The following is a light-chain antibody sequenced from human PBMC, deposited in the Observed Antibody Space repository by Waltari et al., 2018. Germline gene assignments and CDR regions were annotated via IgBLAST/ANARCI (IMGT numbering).Light chain of an antibody. CDR1: ALEDKY. Sequence: SYELTQTPSVSVSPGQTASISCSGDALEDKYVSWYQQKLGHSPVLVIYRDTSRPSGIPERFSASNSGDRASLTISGTQVVDEADYYCLTWVSGTGVFGGGTKLTVL. V-gene: IGLV3-1*01. CDR2: RDT. CDR3: LTWVSGTGV. J-gene: IGLJ2*01.